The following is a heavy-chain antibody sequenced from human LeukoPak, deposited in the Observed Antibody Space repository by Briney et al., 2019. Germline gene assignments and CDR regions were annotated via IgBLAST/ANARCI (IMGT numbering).Heavy chain of an antibody. CDR2: ISYDGSNK. Sequence: GGSLRLSCVASGFTFSSHTMSWVRQVPGKGLEGVAVISYDGSNKYYADSVKGRFTISRDNSKNTLYLQMNSLRAEDTAVYYCAKDRYYDSSGSWDYFDYWGQGTLVTVSS. V-gene: IGHV3-30*18. CDR3: AKDRYYDSSGSWDYFDY. CDR1: GFTFSSHT. D-gene: IGHD3-22*01. J-gene: IGHJ4*02.